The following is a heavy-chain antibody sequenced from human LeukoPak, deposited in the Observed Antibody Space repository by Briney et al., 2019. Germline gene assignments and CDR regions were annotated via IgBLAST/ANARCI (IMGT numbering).Heavy chain of an antibody. J-gene: IGHJ4*02. CDR3: ARGPDSSGYYYFDF. D-gene: IGHD3-22*01. CDR2: IYYSGST. V-gene: IGHV4-31*03. Sequence: SETLSLTCTVSGGSISSGGYYWSWIRQHPGKGLEWIGYIYYSGSTYYNPSLKSRVTISVDTSKNQFSLKLSSVTAADTAVYYCARGPDSSGYYYFDFWGQGTLVTVSS. CDR1: GGSISSGGYY.